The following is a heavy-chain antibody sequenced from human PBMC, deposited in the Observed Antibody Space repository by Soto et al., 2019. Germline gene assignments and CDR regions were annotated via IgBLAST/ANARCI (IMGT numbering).Heavy chain of an antibody. CDR2: IKQDGSEK. CDR1: GFTFSSYW. J-gene: IGHJ4*02. CDR3: ARAPLVSGIAAAGTEDY. Sequence: GGSLRLSCAASGFTFSSYWMSWVRQAPGKGLEWVANIKQDGSEKYYVDSVKGRFTISRDNAKNSLYLQMNSLRDEDTAVYYCARAPLVSGIAAAGTEDYWGQGTLVTVSS. D-gene: IGHD6-13*01. V-gene: IGHV3-7*01.